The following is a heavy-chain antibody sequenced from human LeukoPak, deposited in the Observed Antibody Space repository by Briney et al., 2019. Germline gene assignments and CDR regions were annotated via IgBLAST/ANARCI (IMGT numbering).Heavy chain of an antibody. Sequence: GGSLRLPCAPSGFTFSSYWMSWVRKAPGKGLEGVANIKQDGSEKDYVDSVKARFTIPRDNPKNSLYLQMNSLRAEDTAVYYCARDEPHLYSGSLGWGQGTLVTVSS. J-gene: IGHJ4*02. CDR3: ARDEPHLYSGSLG. CDR2: IKQDGSEK. V-gene: IGHV3-7*04. CDR1: GFTFSSYW. D-gene: IGHD1-26*01.